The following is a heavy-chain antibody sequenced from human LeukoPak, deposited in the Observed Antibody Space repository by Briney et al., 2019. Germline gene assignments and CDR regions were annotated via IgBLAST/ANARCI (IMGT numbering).Heavy chain of an antibody. CDR1: GYTFTGYY. CDR3: ARAQYSSVATDY. V-gene: IGHV1-2*02. Sequence: ASVKVSCKASGYTFTGYYMHWVRQAPGQGLEWMGWINPNSGGTNYAQKFQGRVTMTRDTSISTAYMELRSLRSDDTAVYYCARAQYSSVATDYWGQGTLVTVSS. D-gene: IGHD3-10*01. CDR2: INPNSGGT. J-gene: IGHJ4*02.